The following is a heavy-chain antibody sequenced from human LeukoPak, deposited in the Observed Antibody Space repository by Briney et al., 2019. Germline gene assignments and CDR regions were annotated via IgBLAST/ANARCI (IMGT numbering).Heavy chain of an antibody. D-gene: IGHD3-22*01. CDR3: ARQPGGDNYDSSGIEAFDI. CDR1: GYTFTGYY. J-gene: IGHJ3*02. V-gene: IGHV1-2*02. Sequence: ASVKVSCTASGYTFTGYYMHWVRQAPGQGLEWMGWINPNSGGTNYAQKFQGRVTMTRDTSISTAYMELSSLRSEDTAVYYCARQPGGDNYDSSGIEAFDIWGQGTMVTVSS. CDR2: INPNSGGT.